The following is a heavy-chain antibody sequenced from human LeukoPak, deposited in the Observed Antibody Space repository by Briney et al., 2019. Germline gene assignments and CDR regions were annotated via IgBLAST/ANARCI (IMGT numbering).Heavy chain of an antibody. D-gene: IGHD3-10*01. J-gene: IGHJ5*02. Sequence: GESLKISCKGSGYSFTSYWIGWVRQMPGKGLEWMGIIYPGDSDTRYSPSFQGQVTISADKSISTAYLQWSSLKASDTAVYYCARHLPAGDYSSGSEDWFDPWGQGTLVTVSS. CDR3: ARHLPAGDYSSGSEDWFDP. V-gene: IGHV5-51*01. CDR2: IYPGDSDT. CDR1: GYSFTSYW.